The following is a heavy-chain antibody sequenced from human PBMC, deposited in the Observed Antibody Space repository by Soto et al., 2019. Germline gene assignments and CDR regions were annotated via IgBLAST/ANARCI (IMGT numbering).Heavy chain of an antibody. V-gene: IGHV4-61*01. CDR3: ATDLRGSSGYYGMDV. J-gene: IGHJ6*02. D-gene: IGHD6-25*01. Sequence: KPSETLSLTCTVSGGSVNSGSYYWSWIRQPPGKGLEWIGYIYYSGSTNYNPSLKRRVIISVDTAKNQFSLKLSSVTAADTAVYYCATDLRGSSGYYGMDVWGQGTTVTVSS. CDR2: IYYSGST. CDR1: GGSVNSGSYY.